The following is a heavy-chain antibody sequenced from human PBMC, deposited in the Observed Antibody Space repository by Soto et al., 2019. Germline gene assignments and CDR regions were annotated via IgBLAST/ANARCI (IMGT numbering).Heavy chain of an antibody. Sequence: SETPSISCTVCGGSVCSYYWSWIRQPPGKGLEWIGYIYYSGSTNYNPSLKSRVTISVDTSKNQFSLKLSSVTAADTAVYYCAREGYINWFDPWGQGTLVTVSS. CDR2: IYYSGST. J-gene: IGHJ5*02. CDR1: GGSVCSYY. D-gene: IGHD3-16*02. CDR3: AREGYINWFDP. V-gene: IGHV4-59*02.